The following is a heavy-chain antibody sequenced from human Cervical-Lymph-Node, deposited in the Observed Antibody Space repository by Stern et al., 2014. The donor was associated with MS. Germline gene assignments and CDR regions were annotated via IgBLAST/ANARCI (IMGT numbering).Heavy chain of an antibody. V-gene: IGHV3-33*01. CDR2: IWYDGSKK. CDR1: RFDFHNYG. D-gene: IGHD3-9*01. CDR3: TAVNYDILTGYYSDY. Sequence: DQLVESGGGAVHPGKSLRLSCAASRFDFHNYGIHWVRQAPGKGLEWVAVIWYDGSKKFYADFVEGRFTISRDNSKNTAFLQMNSLRAEDTAIYYCTAVNYDILTGYYSDYWGQGTLVTVSS. J-gene: IGHJ4*02.